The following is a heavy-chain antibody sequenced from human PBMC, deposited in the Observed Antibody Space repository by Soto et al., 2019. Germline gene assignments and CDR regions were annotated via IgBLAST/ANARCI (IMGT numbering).Heavy chain of an antibody. D-gene: IGHD6-6*01. CDR3: ARQGRYSSSYYYGMDV. CDR2: IDPSDSYT. J-gene: IGHJ6*02. CDR1: GYSFTSSW. V-gene: IGHV5-10-1*01. Sequence: GEPLKISCQGSGYSFTSSWISWVRQMPGKGLEWMGRIDPSDSYTNYSPSFQGHVTISADKSISTAYLQWSSLKASDTAMYYCARQGRYSSSYYYGMDVWGQGTTVTVS.